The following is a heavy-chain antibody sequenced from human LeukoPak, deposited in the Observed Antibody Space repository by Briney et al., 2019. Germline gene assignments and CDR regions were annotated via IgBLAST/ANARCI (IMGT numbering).Heavy chain of an antibody. CDR3: ARGSMVPGYSSSWYTRAGAFDI. J-gene: IGHJ3*02. D-gene: IGHD6-13*01. CDR2: IYNTGST. Sequence: SETLSLTCSVSGGSISTYYWSWIRQPAGKGLEWIGRIYNTGSTKYNPSLNSRVTMSVDTSKNQFSLKLSSVTAADTAVYYCARGSMVPGYSSSWYTRAGAFDIWGQGTMVTVSS. V-gene: IGHV4-4*07. CDR1: GGSISTYY.